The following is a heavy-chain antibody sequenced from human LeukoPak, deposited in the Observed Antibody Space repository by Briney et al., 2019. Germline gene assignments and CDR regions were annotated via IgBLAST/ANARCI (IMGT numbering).Heavy chain of an antibody. CDR1: GFTFSSYS. CDR2: ISSSSSTI. J-gene: IGHJ5*02. D-gene: IGHD2-2*01. V-gene: IGHV3-48*02. CDR3: ARGTAEGVVVPAATKNWFDP. Sequence: GGSLRLSCAASGFTFSSYSMNWVRQAPGKGLEWVSYISSSSSTIYYADSVKGRFTISRDNAKNSLYLQMSSLRDEDTAVYYCARGTAEGVVVPAATKNWFDPWGQGTLVTVSS.